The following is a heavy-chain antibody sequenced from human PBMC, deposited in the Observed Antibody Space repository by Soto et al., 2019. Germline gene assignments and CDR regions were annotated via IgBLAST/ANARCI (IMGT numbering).Heavy chain of an antibody. CDR3: ARGGRLGSAVDWYFDL. V-gene: IGHV4-31*03. D-gene: IGHD6-19*01. J-gene: IGHJ2*01. CDR2: IYYSGNT. CDR1: GGSISSGGYY. Sequence: QVQLQESGPGLVKPSPTLSLPCTVSGGSISSGGYYWNWIRQHPGTGLEWIGYIYYSGNTYYHPSLKSRVTISVDTSKNQFSLKLSSVTAADTAVHYCARGGRLGSAVDWYFDLWGRGTLVTVSS.